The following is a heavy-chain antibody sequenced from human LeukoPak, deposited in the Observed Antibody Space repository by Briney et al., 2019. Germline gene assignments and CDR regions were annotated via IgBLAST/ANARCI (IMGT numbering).Heavy chain of an antibody. CDR3: ARGFGDILTGYSKYNWFDP. CDR1: GGTFSSYA. D-gene: IGHD3-9*01. V-gene: IGHV1-69*05. Sequence: GASVKVSCKASGGTFSSYAISWVRQAPGQGLEWMGGIIPIFGTANCAQKFQGRVTITTDESTSTAYMELSSLRSEDTAVYYCARGFGDILTGYSKYNWFDPWGQGTLVTVSS. J-gene: IGHJ5*02. CDR2: IIPIFGTA.